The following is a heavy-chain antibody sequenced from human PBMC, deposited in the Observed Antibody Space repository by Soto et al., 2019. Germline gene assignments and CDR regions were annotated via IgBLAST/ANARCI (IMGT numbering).Heavy chain of an antibody. J-gene: IGHJ6*02. V-gene: IGHV1-18*01. D-gene: IGHD2-8*01. CDR2: ISGYNGDT. CDR3: AKNGQPPYYYYGLDV. CDR1: GYTFTRYG. Sequence: QGHLVQSGAEVKKPGTSVKVSCKASGYTFTRYGISWVRQAPGQGLEWMGWISGYNGDTNYAQNLQGRVTMTIDTSTSTAYMELRSLTSDDTAVYYCAKNGQPPYYYYGLDVWGXGTT.